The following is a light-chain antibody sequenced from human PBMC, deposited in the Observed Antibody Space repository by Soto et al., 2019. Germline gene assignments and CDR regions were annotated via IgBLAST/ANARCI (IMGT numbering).Light chain of an antibody. Sequence: QSVLTQPPSVSGSPGQSVTISCTGTSSDVGSYNRVSGYQQPPGTAPKLMIYEVSNRPSGVPDRFSGSKSGNTASLTISGLQAEDEADYYCSSYTSSSTYVFGTGTKVTVL. CDR2: EVS. J-gene: IGLJ1*01. CDR1: SSDVGSYNR. CDR3: SSYTSSSTYV. V-gene: IGLV2-18*02.